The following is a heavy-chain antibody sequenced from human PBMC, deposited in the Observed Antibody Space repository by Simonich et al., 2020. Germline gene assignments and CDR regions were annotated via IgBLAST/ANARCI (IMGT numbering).Heavy chain of an antibody. CDR3: ARGKGWKNAFDI. J-gene: IGHJ3*02. CDR2: INHSGST. D-gene: IGHD1-1*01. Sequence: QVQLQQWGAGLLKPSETLSLTCAVYGGSFSGYYWSWIRQPPGKGLEWIGEINHSGSTNPNPSRKGRVTISVDTSKNQFSLKLSSVTAADTAVYYCARGKGWKNAFDIWGQGTMVTVSS. CDR1: GGSFSGYY. V-gene: IGHV4-34*01.